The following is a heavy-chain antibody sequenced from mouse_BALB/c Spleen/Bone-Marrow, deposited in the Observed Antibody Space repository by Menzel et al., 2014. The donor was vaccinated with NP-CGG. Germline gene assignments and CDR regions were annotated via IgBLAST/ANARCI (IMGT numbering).Heavy chain of an antibody. J-gene: IGHJ2*01. Sequence: EVHLVESGGGLVQPGGSRKLSCAASGFTFSSFGMHWVRQAPEKGLEWIAYISSDSGAIFYADTVKGRVTISRDNPKNALFLQMTSLRSEDTAIYFCTRGGNWEDFDYWGQGTTLTVSS. V-gene: IGHV5-17*02. D-gene: IGHD4-1*01. CDR1: GFTFSSFG. CDR3: TRGGNWEDFDY. CDR2: ISSDSGAI.